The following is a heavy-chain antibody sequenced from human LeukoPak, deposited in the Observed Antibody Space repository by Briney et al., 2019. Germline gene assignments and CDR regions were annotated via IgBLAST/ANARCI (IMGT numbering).Heavy chain of an antibody. J-gene: IGHJ6*03. V-gene: IGHV4-59*01. CDR3: ARVMGCYYMDV. D-gene: IGHD6-19*01. CDR2: IYYSGST. Sequence: PSETLSLTCTVSGGSISSYYWSWIRQPPGKGLEWIGYIYYSGSTNYNPSLKSRVTISVDTSKNQFSLKLSSVTAADTAVYYCARVMGCYYMDVWGKGTTVTVSS. CDR1: GGSISSYY.